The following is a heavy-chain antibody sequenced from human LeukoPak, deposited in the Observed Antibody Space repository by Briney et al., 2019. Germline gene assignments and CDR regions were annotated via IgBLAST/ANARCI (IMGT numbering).Heavy chain of an antibody. J-gene: IGHJ6*02. Sequence: SQTLSLTCAISGDSVSSNSAAWNWIRQSPSRGLEWLGRTYYRSKWYNDYAVSVKSRITINPDTSKNQFSLQLNSVTPEDTAVYYCARDPGLLGTYYYCGMDVWGQGTTVTVSS. CDR3: ARDPGLLGTYYYCGMDV. V-gene: IGHV6-1*01. CDR2: TYYRSKWYN. D-gene: IGHD1-26*01. CDR1: GDSVSSNSAA.